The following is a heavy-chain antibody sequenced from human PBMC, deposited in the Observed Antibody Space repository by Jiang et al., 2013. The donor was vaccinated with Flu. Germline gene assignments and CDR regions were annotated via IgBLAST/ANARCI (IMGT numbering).Heavy chain of an antibody. Sequence: LSCAGSGFTFGSHWMSWVRQAPGKGLQWVASISEDGSREYHVDSVTGRFTISRDNAQNSLYLQMNSLRAEDTAVYYCAKYISGSPYYYYGMDVWGQGTTVTVSS. D-gene: IGHD6-19*01. CDR3: AKYISGSPYYYYGMDV. J-gene: IGHJ6*02. CDR2: ISEDGSRE. CDR1: GFTFGSHW. V-gene: IGHV3-7*03.